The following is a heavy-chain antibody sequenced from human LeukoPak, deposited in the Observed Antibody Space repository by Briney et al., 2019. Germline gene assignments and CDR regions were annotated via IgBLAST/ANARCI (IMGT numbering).Heavy chain of an antibody. V-gene: IGHV5-10-1*01. J-gene: IGHJ4*02. Sequence: GESLKISCKGSGYSFTSYWISWVRQMPGKGLEWMGRIDPSDSYTNYSPSFQGHVTISADKSISTAYLQWSSLKASDTAMYYCARGLLWFGELSYYFDYWGQGTLVTVSS. D-gene: IGHD3-10*01. CDR2: IDPSDSYT. CDR1: GYSFTSYW. CDR3: ARGLLWFGELSYYFDY.